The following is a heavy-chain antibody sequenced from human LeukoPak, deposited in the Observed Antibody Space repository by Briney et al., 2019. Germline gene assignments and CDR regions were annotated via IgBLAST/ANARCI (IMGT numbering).Heavy chain of an antibody. CDR1: GFTFSSYS. CDR2: ISSSSSYI. CDR3: AKGGEWEPFDY. V-gene: IGHV3-21*01. D-gene: IGHD1-26*01. Sequence: PGGSLRLSCAASGFTFSSYSMNWVRQAPGKGLEWVSSISSSSSYIYYADSVKGRFTISRDNSKNTLYLQMNSLRAEDTAVYYCAKGGEWEPFDYWGQGTLVTVSS. J-gene: IGHJ4*02.